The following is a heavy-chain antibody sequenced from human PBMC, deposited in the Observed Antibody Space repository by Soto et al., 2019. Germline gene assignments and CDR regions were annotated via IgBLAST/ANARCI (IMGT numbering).Heavy chain of an antibody. CDR1: GYTFTSYD. CDR2: MNPNSGNT. Sequence: ASVKVSCKASGYTFTSYDINWVRQATGLGLEWMGWMNPNSGNTGYAQKFQGRVTMTRDMSTSTAYMELSSLRSEDTAVYYCAADPMSESDYYYGMDVWGQGTTVTVSS. D-gene: IGHD3-3*01. V-gene: IGHV1-8*01. J-gene: IGHJ6*02. CDR3: AADPMSESDYYYGMDV.